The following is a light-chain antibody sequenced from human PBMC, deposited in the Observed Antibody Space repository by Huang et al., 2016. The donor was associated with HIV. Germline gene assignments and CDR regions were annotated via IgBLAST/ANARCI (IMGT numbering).Light chain of an antibody. CDR2: AAY. CDR3: LQLNSYPGT. Sequence: IQLTQSPSSLSASVGDRVTITCRASQDISSYLAWYQQKAGKAPKLLIYAAYTLERGVPSRFSGSGSGTDFTLTINNLQPEDFATYYCLQLNSYPGTFGPGTNVDV. V-gene: IGKV1-9*01. CDR1: QDISSY. J-gene: IGKJ3*01.